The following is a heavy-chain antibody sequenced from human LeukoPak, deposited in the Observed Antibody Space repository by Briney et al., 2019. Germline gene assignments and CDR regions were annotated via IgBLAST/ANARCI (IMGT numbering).Heavy chain of an antibody. CDR1: GFTVSDFY. CDR2: IYVSGDT. CDR3: ARDRLQYFDY. Sequence: GGSLRLSCAASGFTVSDFYMSWVRQAPGKGLEWVSLIYVSGDTYYTDSVKGRLTISRDTSENTQYLQMNSLRVEDTAVYYCARDRLQYFDYWGQGTLVTVSS. D-gene: IGHD3-16*01. V-gene: IGHV3-53*01. J-gene: IGHJ4*02.